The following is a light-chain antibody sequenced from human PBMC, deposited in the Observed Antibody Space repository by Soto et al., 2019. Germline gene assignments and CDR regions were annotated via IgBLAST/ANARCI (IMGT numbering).Light chain of an antibody. CDR1: SGHSSYI. CDR3: ETWDSNTSV. J-gene: IGLJ2*01. CDR2: LEGSGSY. V-gene: IGLV4-60*03. Sequence: QPVLTQSSSASASLGSSVKLTCTLSSGHSSYIIAWHQQQPGKAPRYLMKLEGSGSYNKGSGVPDRFSGSSSGADRYLTISILQSEDEADYYCETWDSNTSVFGGGTKLTVL.